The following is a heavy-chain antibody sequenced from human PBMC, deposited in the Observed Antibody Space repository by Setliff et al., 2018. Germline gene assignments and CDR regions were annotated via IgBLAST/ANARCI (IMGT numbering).Heavy chain of an antibody. CDR3: GKDLGVNFGELIA. D-gene: IGHD3-10*01. CDR2: ISSGGNT. Sequence: GGSLRLSCAASGFTFNAYAMSWVRQAPGKGLEWVSGISSGGNTYYADSVKGRFTISRDNSKNTLYLQMNSLRAEDTAVYYCGKDLGVNFGELIAWGQGTLVTVSS. J-gene: IGHJ5*02. CDR1: GFTFNAYA. V-gene: IGHV3-23*01.